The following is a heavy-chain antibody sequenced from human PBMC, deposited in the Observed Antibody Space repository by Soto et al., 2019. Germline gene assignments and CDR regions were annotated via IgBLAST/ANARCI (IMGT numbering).Heavy chain of an antibody. CDR2: ISGSGGST. J-gene: IGHJ4*02. CDR3: AKGKGSGGSRSVFDY. V-gene: IGHV3-23*01. D-gene: IGHD2-15*01. CDR1: GFTFSSYA. Sequence: EVQLLESGGGLVQPGGSLRLSCAASGFTFSSYAMSWVRQAPGKGLEWVSAISGSGGSTYYADSVNGRFTISRDNSKNTLYLQMNSLRAEDTAVYYCAKGKGSGGSRSVFDYWGQGTLVTVSS.